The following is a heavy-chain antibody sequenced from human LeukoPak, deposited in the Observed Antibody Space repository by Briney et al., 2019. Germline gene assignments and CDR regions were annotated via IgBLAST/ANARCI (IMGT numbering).Heavy chain of an antibody. Sequence: SVKVSCKASGGTFSSYAISWVRQAPGQGLEWMGGIIPIFGTANYAQKFQGRVTITTDESTSTAYMELSSLRSEDTAVYYCARTGGSGIQTHAFDIWGQGTMVTVSS. J-gene: IGHJ3*02. CDR2: IIPIFGTA. CDR3: ARTGGSGIQTHAFDI. V-gene: IGHV1-69*05. D-gene: IGHD3-10*01. CDR1: GGTFSSYA.